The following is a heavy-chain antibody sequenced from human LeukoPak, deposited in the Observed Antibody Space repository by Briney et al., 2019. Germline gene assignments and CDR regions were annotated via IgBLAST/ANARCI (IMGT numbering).Heavy chain of an antibody. CDR1: GFTFSDYY. CDR3: ARRYSNSFDY. CDR2: ISNSGGTI. D-gene: IGHD4-11*01. J-gene: IGHJ4*02. Sequence: PGGSLRLSCAASGFTFSDYYMTWIRQAPGKGLEWVSYISNSGGTIYYTDSVKGRFTISRDNAKNSLYLQMNSLGAEDTAVYYCARRYSNSFDYWGQGTLVTVSS. V-gene: IGHV3-11*01.